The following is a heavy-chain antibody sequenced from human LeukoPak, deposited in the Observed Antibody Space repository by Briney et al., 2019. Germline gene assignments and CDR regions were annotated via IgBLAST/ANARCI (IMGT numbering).Heavy chain of an antibody. V-gene: IGHV1-18*01. J-gene: IGHJ3*02. CDR1: GYTFTSYG. CDR2: ISVYNTNT. Sequence: GASVEVSCKASGYTFTSYGISWVRQAPGQGLEWMGWISVYNTNTNYAQKLQGRVTMTTDTSTSTAYMELRSLRSDDTAVYYCARATTVTTFDIWGQGTMVTVSS. D-gene: IGHD4-17*01. CDR3: ARATTVTTFDI.